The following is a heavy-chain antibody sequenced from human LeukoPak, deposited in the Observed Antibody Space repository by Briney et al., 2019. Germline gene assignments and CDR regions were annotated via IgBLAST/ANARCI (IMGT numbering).Heavy chain of an antibody. Sequence: SETLSLTCAVYGGSFSGYYWSWIRQPPGKGLEWIGEINHSGSTNYNPSLKSRVTISVDTSKNQFSLKLRSVTAADTAVYYCARGGFYCGGDCYVDYWGQGTLVTVSS. CDR1: GGSFSGYY. D-gene: IGHD2-21*02. V-gene: IGHV4-34*01. CDR3: ARGGFYCGGDCYVDY. J-gene: IGHJ4*02. CDR2: INHSGST.